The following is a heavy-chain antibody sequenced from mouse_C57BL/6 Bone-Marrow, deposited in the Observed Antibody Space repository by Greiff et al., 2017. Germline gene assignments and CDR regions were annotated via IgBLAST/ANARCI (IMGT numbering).Heavy chain of an antibody. Sequence: QVQLQQPGAELVRPGSSVKLSCKASGYTFTSYWMHWVKQRPIQGLEWIGNIDPSDSETHYNQKFKDKATLTVDKSSSTAYMQLSSLPSEDSAFYYCARSGYDRASFAYWCQGTLVSVSA. D-gene: IGHD2-2*01. CDR2: IDPSDSET. V-gene: IGHV1-52*01. CDR1: GYTFTSYW. J-gene: IGHJ3*01. CDR3: ARSGYDRASFAY.